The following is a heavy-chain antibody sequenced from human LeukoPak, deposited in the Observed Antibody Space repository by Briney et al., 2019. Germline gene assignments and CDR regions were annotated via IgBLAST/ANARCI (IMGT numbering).Heavy chain of an antibody. D-gene: IGHD2-2*03. CDR2: IYYSGST. Sequence: SETLSLTCTVSGGSISSYYWSWIRQPPGKGLEWIGYIYYSGSTNYNPSLKSRVTISVDTSKNQFSLKLSSVTAADTAVSYCARRGYCSSTSCYGGAFDIWGQGTMVTVSS. CDR1: GGSISSYY. CDR3: ARRGYCSSTSCYGGAFDI. J-gene: IGHJ3*02. V-gene: IGHV4-59*08.